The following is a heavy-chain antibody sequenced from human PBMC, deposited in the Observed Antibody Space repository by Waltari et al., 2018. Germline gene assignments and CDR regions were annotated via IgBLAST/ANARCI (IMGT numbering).Heavy chain of an antibody. CDR2: IGDDGSNK. CDR3: ARDPHYSNFDY. Sequence: QVQLVESGGGVVQPGRSLRLSCAASGFTFSSYGMHWVRQAPGKGLEWVAVIGDDGSNKYYADSVKGRFTISRDNSKNSLYLQMNSLRAEDTAVYYCARDPHYSNFDYWGQGTLVTVSS. D-gene: IGHD4-4*01. CDR1: GFTFSSYG. V-gene: IGHV3-33*01. J-gene: IGHJ4*02.